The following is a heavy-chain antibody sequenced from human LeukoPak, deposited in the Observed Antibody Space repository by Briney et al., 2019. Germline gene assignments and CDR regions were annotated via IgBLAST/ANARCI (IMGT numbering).Heavy chain of an antibody. CDR2: IIPILGIA. V-gene: IGHV1-69*04. CDR3: ARVLGYCSSTSCLPWFDP. Sequence: SAKVSCKASGGTFSSYAISWVRQAPGQGLEWMGRIIPILGIANYAQKFQGRVTITADKSTSTAYMELSSLRSEDTAVYYCARVLGYCSSTSCLPWFDPWGQGTLVTVSS. CDR1: GGTFSSYA. D-gene: IGHD2-2*01. J-gene: IGHJ5*02.